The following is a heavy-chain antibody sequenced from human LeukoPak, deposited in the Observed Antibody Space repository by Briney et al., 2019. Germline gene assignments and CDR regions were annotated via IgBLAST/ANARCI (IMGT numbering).Heavy chain of an antibody. J-gene: IGHJ5*02. CDR3: ASQLELWHWFDP. D-gene: IGHD1-1*01. Sequence: GGSLRLSCAASGFTFSSYAMSWVRQAPGRGLEWVSAISGSGGSTYYADSVKGRFTISRDNSKNTLYLQMDSLRAEDTAVYYCASQLELWHWFDPWGQGTLVTVSS. V-gene: IGHV3-23*01. CDR2: ISGSGGST. CDR1: GFTFSSYA.